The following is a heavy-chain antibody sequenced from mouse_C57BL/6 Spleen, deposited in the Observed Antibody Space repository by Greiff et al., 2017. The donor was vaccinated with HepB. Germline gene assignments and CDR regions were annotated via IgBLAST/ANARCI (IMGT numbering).Heavy chain of an antibody. J-gene: IGHJ2*01. D-gene: IGHD4-1*01. CDR2: IHPNSGST. V-gene: IGHV1-64*01. CDR3: ARDWGYYFDY. CDR1: GYTFTSYW. Sequence: VQMQQPGAELVKPGASVKLSCKASGYTFTSYWMHWVKQRPGQGLEWIGMIHPNSGSTNYNEKFKSKATLTVDKSSSTAYMQLSSLTSEDSAVYYCARDWGYYFDYWGQGTTLTVSS.